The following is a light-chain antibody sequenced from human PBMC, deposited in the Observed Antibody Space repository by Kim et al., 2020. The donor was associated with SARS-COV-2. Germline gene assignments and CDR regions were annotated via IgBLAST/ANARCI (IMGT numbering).Light chain of an antibody. CDR3: ATWDDGLNGPV. V-gene: IGLV1-44*01. CDR2: SND. J-gene: IGLJ3*02. Sequence: GQRVTITCSATNSNIGSNTVNWYQQLPGTAPKLLSYSNDQRPSWVPDRFSGSKSGTSASLAISGLQSEDEGDYYCATWDDGLNGPVFGGGTQLTVL. CDR1: NSNIGSNT.